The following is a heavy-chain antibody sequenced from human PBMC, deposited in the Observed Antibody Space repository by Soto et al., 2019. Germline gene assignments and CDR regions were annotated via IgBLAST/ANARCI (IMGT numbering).Heavy chain of an antibody. V-gene: IGHV4-30-4*01. J-gene: IGHJ4*02. CDR2: IYYSGST. CDR1: GGSISSGDYY. D-gene: IGHD3-10*01. Sequence: PSETLSLTCTVSGGSISSGDYYWSWIRQPPGKGLEWIGYIYYSGSTYYNPSLKSRVTISVDTSKNQFSLKLSSVTAADTAVYYCARLPRGTFGELFSDYWGQGTLVTVSS. CDR3: ARLPRGTFGELFSDY.